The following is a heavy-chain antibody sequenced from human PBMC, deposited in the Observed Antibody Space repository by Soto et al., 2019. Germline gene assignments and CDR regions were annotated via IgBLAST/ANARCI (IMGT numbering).Heavy chain of an antibody. Sequence: SETLSLTCLVSGGSIRSGDVYWGWIRQPPGKGLGWLGYIYYSRTTHFNPSLKSRLTLSIDTSKNQFSLKLSSVTAADTAVYFCGRAPLVRDYAFDILGQGTVVT. D-gene: IGHD1-26*01. J-gene: IGHJ3*02. CDR3: GRAPLVRDYAFDI. CDR2: IYYSRTT. CDR1: GGSIRSGDVY. V-gene: IGHV4-30-4*01.